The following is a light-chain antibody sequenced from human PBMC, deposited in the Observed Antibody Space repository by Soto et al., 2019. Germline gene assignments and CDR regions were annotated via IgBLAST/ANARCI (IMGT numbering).Light chain of an antibody. V-gene: IGKV1-5*03. CDR1: QSINNW. CDR3: QQYHRSPVT. CDR2: KAS. J-gene: IGKJ4*01. Sequence: DIQMTQSPSTLSAFVGDRVTITCRASQSINNWLAWYQQKPGKAPNLLIYKASNLESGAPSRFSGSGSGTEFTLTISSLQPDDFATYYCQQYHRSPVTFGGGTKVEIK.